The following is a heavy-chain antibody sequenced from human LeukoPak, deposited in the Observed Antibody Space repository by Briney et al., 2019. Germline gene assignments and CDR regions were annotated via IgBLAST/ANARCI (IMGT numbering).Heavy chain of an antibody. D-gene: IGHD3-22*01. CDR1: GFTFSSYS. J-gene: IGHJ4*02. CDR3: ARDQYYYDSSGYYVPGFADY. V-gene: IGHV3-74*01. Sequence: HPGGSLRLSCAASGFTFSSYSMNWVRQAPGKGLVWVSRINSDGSSTSYADSVKGRFTISRDNAKNTLYLQMNSLRAEDTAVYYCARDQYYYDSSGYYVPGFADYWGQGTLVTVSS. CDR2: INSDGSST.